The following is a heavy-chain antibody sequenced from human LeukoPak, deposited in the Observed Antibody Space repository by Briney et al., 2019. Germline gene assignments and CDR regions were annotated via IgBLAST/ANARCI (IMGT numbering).Heavy chain of an antibody. CDR1: GLTFSSHW. J-gene: IGHJ4*02. Sequence: GGSLRLSCAAPGLTFSSHWMHWVRQAPGKGLVWVSRITNDGSSTTYADSVKGRFTISRDNSKNTLYLQMNSLRAEDTAVYYCARRYFDYWGQGTLVTVSS. CDR3: ARRYFDY. CDR2: ITNDGSST. V-gene: IGHV3-74*01.